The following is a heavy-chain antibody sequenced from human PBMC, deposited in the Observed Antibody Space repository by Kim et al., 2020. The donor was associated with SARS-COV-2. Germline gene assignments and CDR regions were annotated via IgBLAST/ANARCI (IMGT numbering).Heavy chain of an antibody. CDR3: AKDRAVYANYGMDV. J-gene: IGHJ6*02. V-gene: IGHV3-23*01. D-gene: IGHD2-8*01. Sequence: ATAVTDRFTISRANSKNTLYLQMNSLRAEDTAVYYCAKDRAVYANYGMDVWGQGTTVTVSS.